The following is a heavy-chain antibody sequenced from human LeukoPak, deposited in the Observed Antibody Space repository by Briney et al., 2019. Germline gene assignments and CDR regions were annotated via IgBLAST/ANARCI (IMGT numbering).Heavy chain of an antibody. CDR2: ISSSSSYI. CDR1: GFTFSSYS. V-gene: IGHV3-21*01. D-gene: IGHD6-13*01. CDR3: ARGSGGSSWYGGGYYYYGMDV. J-gene: IGHJ6*04. Sequence: PGGSLRLSCAASGFTFSSYSMNWVRQAPGKGLEWVSSISSSSSYIYYADSVKGRFTISRDNANNSLYLQMNSLRAEDTAVYYCARGSGGSSWYGGGYYYYGMDVWGKGTTVTVSS.